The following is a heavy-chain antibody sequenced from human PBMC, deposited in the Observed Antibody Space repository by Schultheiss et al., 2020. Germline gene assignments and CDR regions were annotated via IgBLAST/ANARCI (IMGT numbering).Heavy chain of an antibody. CDR2: ISSSSSYI. CDR1: GFTFSSYS. J-gene: IGHJ4*02. D-gene: IGHD6-13*01. V-gene: IGHV3-21*01. CDR3: AREGQQLVPSFDY. Sequence: GGSLRLSCAASGFTFSSYSMNWVRQAPGKGLEWVSSISSSSSYIYYADSVNGRFTISRDNAKNSLYLQMNSLRAEDTAVYYCAREGQQLVPSFDYWGQGTLVTVSS.